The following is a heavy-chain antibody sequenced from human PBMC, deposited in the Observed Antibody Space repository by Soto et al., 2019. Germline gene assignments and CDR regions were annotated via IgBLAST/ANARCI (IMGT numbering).Heavy chain of an antibody. D-gene: IGHD6-25*01. Sequence: VQLVESGGGVVQPGRSLRLSCAASGFTFSTFAMHWVRQAPGKGLEWVAVISYDGSNQYYAESLKGRFTIARDNSKNTLSLQMSSLRAEDTAVYYCAKDNAGYSSGSSFFDYWGQGTLVTVSS. V-gene: IGHV3-30*18. CDR3: AKDNAGYSSGSSFFDY. CDR2: ISYDGSNQ. J-gene: IGHJ4*02. CDR1: GFTFSTFA.